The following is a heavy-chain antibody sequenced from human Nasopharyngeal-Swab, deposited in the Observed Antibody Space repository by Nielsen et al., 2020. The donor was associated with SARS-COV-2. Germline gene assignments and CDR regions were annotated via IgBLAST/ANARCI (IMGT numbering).Heavy chain of an antibody. Sequence: GGSLRLSCTASGFILSNYGMHWVRQAPGKGLEWVAVISYDGINKYNADSVKGRFTISRDNSKDTLYLQMNSLRAEDTAVYYCAKEGPGMFGVVGLDVWGQGTTVTVSS. V-gene: IGHV3-30*18. CDR1: GFILSNYG. CDR3: AKEGPGMFGVVGLDV. D-gene: IGHD3-3*01. CDR2: ISYDGINK. J-gene: IGHJ6*02.